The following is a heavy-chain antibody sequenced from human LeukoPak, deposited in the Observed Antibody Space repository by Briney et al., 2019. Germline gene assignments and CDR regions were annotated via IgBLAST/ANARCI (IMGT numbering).Heavy chain of an antibody. CDR3: ARDHVPRVEGYNYYEY. D-gene: IGHD5-24*01. V-gene: IGHV1-18*01. J-gene: IGHJ4*02. CDR2: ISTYNGNT. CDR1: GYTFTSYG. Sequence: ASVKVSCKASGYTFTSYGISWVRQAPGQGLEWMGWISTYNGNTKYAQKLQGRVTMTTDTSTSTAYMELRNLRSDDTAVYYCARDHVPRVEGYNYYEYWGQGTLATVSS.